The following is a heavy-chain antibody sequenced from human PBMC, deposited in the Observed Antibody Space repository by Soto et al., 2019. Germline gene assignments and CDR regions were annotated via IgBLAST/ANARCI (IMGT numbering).Heavy chain of an antibody. Sequence: SGPTLVNPTQTLTLTCTFSGFSLSTSGMCVSWIRQPPGKALEWLALIDWDDDKYYSTSLKTRLTISKDTSKNQVVLTMTNMDPVDTATYYCARISGPASYSGESWFGPWGQGTLVTVSS. CDR2: IDWDDDK. CDR1: GFSLSTSGMC. CDR3: ARISGPASYSGESWFGP. V-gene: IGHV2-70*01. D-gene: IGHD6-19*01. J-gene: IGHJ5*02.